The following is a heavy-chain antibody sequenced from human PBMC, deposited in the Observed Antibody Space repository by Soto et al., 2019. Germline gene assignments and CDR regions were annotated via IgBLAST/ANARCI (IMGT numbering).Heavy chain of an antibody. CDR2: VSDNGKT. CDR3: ARGRAIYGEWDYFDT. V-gene: IGHV4-59*11. D-gene: IGHD3-3*02. J-gene: IGHJ4*02. Sequence: QVQLQESGPRQVKPSATLSLICTVSGGSISGHYWTWMRPSPGRGLQWLGFVSDNGKTNSDASLKRRLTLSLDKSKNQISLRLTSVTAADTALYYGARGRAIYGEWDYFDTWGQGAQVTVSS. CDR1: GGSISGHY.